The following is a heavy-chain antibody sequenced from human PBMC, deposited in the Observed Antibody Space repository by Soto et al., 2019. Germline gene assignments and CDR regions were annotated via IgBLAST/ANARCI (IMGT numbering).Heavy chain of an antibody. CDR3: ARQHMVSYYFDY. CDR1: GFSFNNHG. V-gene: IGHV3-33*01. CDR2: IWYDGSYK. J-gene: IGHJ4*02. Sequence: GSLRLSCAASGFSFNNHGMHWVRQAPGKGLEWVAVIWYDGSYKYYADSVKGRFTISRDNSKNTLYLQMNSLRAEDTALYYCARQHMVSYYFDYWGQGTVVTVSS. D-gene: IGHD2-8*01.